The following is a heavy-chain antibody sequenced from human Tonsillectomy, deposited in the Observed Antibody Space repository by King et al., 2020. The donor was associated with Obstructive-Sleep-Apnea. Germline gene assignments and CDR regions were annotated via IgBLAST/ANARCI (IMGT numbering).Heavy chain of an antibody. CDR3: AKNPYPLGYCSSTSCSGP. V-gene: IGHV3-23*04. CDR1: GFTFSSYD. J-gene: IGHJ4*02. Sequence: VQLVESGGGLVQPGGSLRLSCAASGFTFSSYDMSWVRQAPGKGLEWVSAISGSGGSTYYADSVKGRFTISSDNSKNTLYLQMNSLRAEDTAVYYCAKNPYPLGYCSSTSCSGPWGQGTLVTVSS. D-gene: IGHD2-2*01. CDR2: ISGSGGST.